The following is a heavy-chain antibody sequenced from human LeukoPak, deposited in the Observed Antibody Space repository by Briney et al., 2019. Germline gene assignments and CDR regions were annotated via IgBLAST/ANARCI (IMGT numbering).Heavy chain of an antibody. V-gene: IGHV5-51*01. D-gene: IGHD5-24*01. Sequence: GGSLKVSCKGSGYSFTSYWIGGGRQMPGKGLEGMGIIYAGVADTRYSPSFQGQVPSSAAKSISTAYLQWSSLKASDTAMYYCARTRVKMETREFDYWGQGTLVTVSS. CDR3: ARTRVKMETREFDY. J-gene: IGHJ4*02. CDR1: GYSFTSYW. CDR2: IYAGVADT.